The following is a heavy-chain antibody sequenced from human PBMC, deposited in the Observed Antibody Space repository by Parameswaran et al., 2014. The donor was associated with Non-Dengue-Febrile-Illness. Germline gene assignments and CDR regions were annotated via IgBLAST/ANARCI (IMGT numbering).Heavy chain of an antibody. CDR3: AKDRCGGGNFGCYFDY. Sequence: SNARWIRQPPGKGLEWVSAISGSGGSTYYADSVKGRFTISRDNSKNTLYLQMNSLRAEDTAVYYCAKDRCGGGNFGCYFDYWGQGTLVTVSS. D-gene: IGHD4-23*01. J-gene: IGHJ4*02. V-gene: IGHV3-23*01. CDR2: ISGSGGST. CDR1: SNA.